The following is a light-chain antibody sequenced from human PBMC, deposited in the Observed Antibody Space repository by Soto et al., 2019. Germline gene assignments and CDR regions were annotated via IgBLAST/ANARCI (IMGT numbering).Light chain of an antibody. J-gene: IGKJ4*01. CDR3: QQYNTYPLT. CDR2: KAS. V-gene: IGKV1-5*03. CDR1: QSISTW. Sequence: DIQMTQSPSTLSASVGDRVTITCRASQSISTWLAWYQQKPGKAPKLLIYKASNLEGGVPSRFIGSGSGTEFNITISSLQPDDFATYYCQQYNTYPLTFGGGTTVEIK.